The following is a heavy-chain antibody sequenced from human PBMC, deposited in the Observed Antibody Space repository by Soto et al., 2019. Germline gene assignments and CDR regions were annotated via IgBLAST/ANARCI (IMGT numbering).Heavy chain of an antibody. J-gene: IGHJ5*02. CDR1: GYTFTSYG. CDR3: ARDRCYSSGYYPYWFDP. CDR2: ISAFNGNT. Sequence: ASVKVSCKASGYTFTSYGISWVRQAPGQGLEWMGWISAFNGNTYYAQKLQGRVTMTTDTSTSTAYMELRSLRSDDTAVYYCARDRCYSSGYYPYWFDPCRQATLVTVSS. V-gene: IGHV1-18*01. D-gene: IGHD3-22*01.